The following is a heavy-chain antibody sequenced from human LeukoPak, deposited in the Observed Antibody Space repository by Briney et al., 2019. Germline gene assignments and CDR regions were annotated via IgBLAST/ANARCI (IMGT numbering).Heavy chain of an antibody. Sequence: GGSLRLSCAASGFTFSSYGMHWVRQAPGKGLEWLAFIRFDGSNKYYADSVKGRFTISRDNSKNTLYLQMNSLRPEDTAEYYCATDLGYCTTTSCYSHDYWGQGTLVTVSS. CDR1: GFTFSSYG. D-gene: IGHD2-2*02. CDR3: ATDLGYCTTTSCYSHDY. J-gene: IGHJ4*02. CDR2: IRFDGSNK. V-gene: IGHV3-30*02.